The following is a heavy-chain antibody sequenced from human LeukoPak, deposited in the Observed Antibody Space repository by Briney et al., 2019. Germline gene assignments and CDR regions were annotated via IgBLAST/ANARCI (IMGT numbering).Heavy chain of an antibody. J-gene: IGHJ4*02. Sequence: ASVKVSCKASGYTFTSYYMHWVRQAPGQGLEWTGIINPSGGSTSYAQKFQGRVTMTRDTSTSTVYMELSSLRSEDTAVYYCAGGARSTMVRGVIMPWGLDYWGQGTLVTVSS. D-gene: IGHD3-10*01. V-gene: IGHV1-46*01. CDR3: AGGARSTMVRGVIMPWGLDY. CDR1: GYTFTSYY. CDR2: INPSGGST.